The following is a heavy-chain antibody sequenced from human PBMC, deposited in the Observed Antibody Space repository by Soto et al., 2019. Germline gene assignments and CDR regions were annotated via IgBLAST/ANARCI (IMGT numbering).Heavy chain of an antibody. CDR3: ARETYSFGSGTYDDGMDA. D-gene: IGHD3-10*01. J-gene: IGHJ6*02. V-gene: IGHV1-18*04. CDR1: VFTLANYG. CDR2: ISIYNDNT. Sequence: GXSVKVSCKASVFTLANYGISWVRQAPGQGLEWMAWISIYNDNTKYAQKFQGRITMTTDTSTSTAYMELRSLRSDDTAVYYCARETYSFGSGTYDDGMDASGQGTTATVSS.